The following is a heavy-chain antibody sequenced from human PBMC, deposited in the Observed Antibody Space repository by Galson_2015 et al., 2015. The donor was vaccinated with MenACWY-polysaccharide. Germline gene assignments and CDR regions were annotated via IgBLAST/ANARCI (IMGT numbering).Heavy chain of an antibody. J-gene: IGHJ4*02. CDR1: GFSFSANG. V-gene: IGHV3-23*01. Sequence: SLRLACAASGFSFSANGMSWVRQAPGGGLEWVSGRGSGGGLYYADSVKGRFTVSRDNSKNTLYLQMNNLRAEDTAVYYCAKVGPRSSWTMGIDYWGQGTLVTVSS. D-gene: IGHD6-13*01. CDR3: AKVGPRSSWTMGIDY. CDR2: RGSGGGL.